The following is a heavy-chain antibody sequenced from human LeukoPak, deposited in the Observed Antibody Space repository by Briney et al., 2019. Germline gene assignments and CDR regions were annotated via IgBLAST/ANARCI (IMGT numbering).Heavy chain of an antibody. CDR3: AKAHYPRFDY. CDR1: GFTFSSYG. J-gene: IGHJ4*02. Sequence: GGSLRLSCAASGFTFSSYGMHWVRQAPGKGLEWVAFIRYDGSNKYYADSVKGRFTISRDNSKNTLFLQMNSLRAEDTAVYYCAKAHYPRFDYWGQGTLVTVSS. D-gene: IGHD3-10*01. CDR2: IRYDGSNK. V-gene: IGHV3-30*02.